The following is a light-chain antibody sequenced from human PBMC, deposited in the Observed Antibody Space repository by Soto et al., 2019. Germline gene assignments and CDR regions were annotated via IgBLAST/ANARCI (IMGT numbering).Light chain of an antibody. CDR1: QSVSSSY. CDR3: QQYNNWPRIT. Sequence: EIVLTQSPGTLSLSPGQRATLSCRASQSVSSSYLAWYQQKPGQAPRLLIHGASTRATGIPARFSGSGSGTEFTLTISSLQSEDFAVYYCQQYNNWPRITFGQGTRLEI. V-gene: IGKV3-15*01. CDR2: GAS. J-gene: IGKJ5*01.